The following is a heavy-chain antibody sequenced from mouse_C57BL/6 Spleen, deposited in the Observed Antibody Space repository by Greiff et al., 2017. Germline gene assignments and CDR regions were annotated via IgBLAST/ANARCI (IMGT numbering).Heavy chain of an antibody. D-gene: IGHD2-3*01. J-gene: IGHJ1*03. V-gene: IGHV1-69*01. Sequence: QVQLQQPGAELVMPGASVKLSCKASGYTFTSYWMHWVKQRPGQGLEWIGEIDPSDSYTNYNQKFKGKSTLTVDKSSSTAYMQLSSLTSEDSAVYYCARSKGRLLRGYIDVWGTGTTVTVSS. CDR2: IDPSDSYT. CDR1: GYTFTSYW. CDR3: ARSKGRLLRGYIDV.